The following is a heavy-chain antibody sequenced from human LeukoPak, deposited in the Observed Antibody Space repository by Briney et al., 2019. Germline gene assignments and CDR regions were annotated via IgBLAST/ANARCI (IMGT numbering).Heavy chain of an antibody. D-gene: IGHD3-10*01. CDR1: GGSFSGYY. V-gene: IGHV4-34*01. CDR2: INHSGST. J-gene: IGHJ4*02. Sequence: PSETLSLTCAVYGGSFSGYYWSWIRQPPGKWLEWIGEINHSGSTNYNPSLKSRVTISVDTSKNQFSLKLSSVTAADTAVYYCARVPRFGEFNFDYWGQGTLVTVSS. CDR3: ARVPRFGEFNFDY.